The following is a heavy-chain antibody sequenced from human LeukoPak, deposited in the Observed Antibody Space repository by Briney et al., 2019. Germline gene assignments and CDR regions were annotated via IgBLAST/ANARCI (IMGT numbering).Heavy chain of an antibody. CDR3: AKDVCTSPRCLLYFDS. CDR2: ISGFNT. CDR1: GFAFSNYA. V-gene: IGHV3-23*01. J-gene: IGHJ4*02. D-gene: IGHD2-8*01. Sequence: GGSLRLSCTTSGFAFSNYAINWVRQAPGKGPEWVSGISGFNTYYADSVKGRFTIFRDNSKNVPYLQMDRLRAEDTAVYSCAKDVCTSPRCLLYFDSWGQGTLVTVSS.